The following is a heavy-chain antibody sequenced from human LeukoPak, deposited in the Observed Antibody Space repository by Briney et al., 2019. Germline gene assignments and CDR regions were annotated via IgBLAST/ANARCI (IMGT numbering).Heavy chain of an antibody. D-gene: IGHD6-19*01. J-gene: IGHJ4*02. CDR1: GFTFSSYS. V-gene: IGHV3-21*01. CDR2: ISSSSSYI. Sequence: PGGSLRLSCAASGFTFSSYSMNWVRQAPRKGLEWVSSISSSSSYIYYADSVKGRFTISRDNAKNSLYLQMNSLRAEDTAVYYCAREQWLVQGVFDYWGQGTLVTVSS. CDR3: AREQWLVQGVFDY.